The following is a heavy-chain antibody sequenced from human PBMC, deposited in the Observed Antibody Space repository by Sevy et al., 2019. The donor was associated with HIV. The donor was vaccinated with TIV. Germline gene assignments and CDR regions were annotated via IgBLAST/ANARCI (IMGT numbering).Heavy chain of an antibody. J-gene: IGHJ3*02. CDR3: ARALDSSSWYPTGCALDI. CDR2: IYYSGST. D-gene: IGHD6-13*01. CDR1: GGSISSGGYY. Sequence: SETLSLTCTVSGGSISSGGYYWSWIRQHPGKGLEWIGYIYYSGSTYYNPSLKSRVTISVDTSKNQFSLKLSSVTAADTAVYYCARALDSSSWYPTGCALDIWGQGTMVTVSS. V-gene: IGHV4-31*03.